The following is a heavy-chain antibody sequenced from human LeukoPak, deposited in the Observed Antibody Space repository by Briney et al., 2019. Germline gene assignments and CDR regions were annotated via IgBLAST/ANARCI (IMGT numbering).Heavy chain of an antibody. CDR2: ISYDGSNK. J-gene: IGHJ4*02. CDR3: ARPDDSSGYYSVFDY. V-gene: IGHV3-30*01. Sequence: GGSLRLSCAASGFTFSSYAMHWVRQAPGKGLEWVAVISYDGSNKYYADSVKGRFTISRDNSKNTPYLQMNSLRAEDTAVYYCARPDDSSGYYSVFDYWGQGTLVTVSS. CDR1: GFTFSSYA. D-gene: IGHD3-22*01.